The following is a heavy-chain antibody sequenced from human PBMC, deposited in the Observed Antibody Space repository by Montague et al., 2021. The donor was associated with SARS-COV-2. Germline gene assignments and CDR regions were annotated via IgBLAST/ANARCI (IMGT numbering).Heavy chain of an antibody. CDR2: IYHSGSA. Sequence: SETLSLTCTVSGGSISSTSYYWGWVRQPPGKGLEWIGSIYHSGSAYFNPSLKSRVTISIDTSKNQFSLKVNSVTAADTAVYYCARVPDSGTYWSVDYWGQGTLVTVSS. CDR1: GGSISSTSYY. CDR3: ARVPDSGTYWSVDY. D-gene: IGHD1-26*01. V-gene: IGHV4-39*07. J-gene: IGHJ4*02.